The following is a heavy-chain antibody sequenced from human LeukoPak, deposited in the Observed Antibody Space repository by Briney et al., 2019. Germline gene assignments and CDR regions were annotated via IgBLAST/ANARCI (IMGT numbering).Heavy chain of an antibody. D-gene: IGHD3-10*01. V-gene: IGHV1-2*02. CDR3: ARGYYGSGSYPPLHEYFRH. J-gene: IGHJ1*01. Sequence: GSVKDSCKASRYTHLGFYMHSVRQAPGQELEWMGWINPYRGGTNYAQKFQGRVTMTRDTSISTAYMELSRLRSDDTAVYYCARGYYGSGSYPPLHEYFRHWGQGTLVTVSS. CDR1: RYTHLGFY. CDR2: INPYRGGT.